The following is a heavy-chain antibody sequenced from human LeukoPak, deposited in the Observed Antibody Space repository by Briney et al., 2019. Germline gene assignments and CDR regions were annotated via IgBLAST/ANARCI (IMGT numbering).Heavy chain of an antibody. J-gene: IGHJ6*03. V-gene: IGHV3-74*01. CDR1: GFTFSSYW. Sequence: PGGSLRLSCAASGFTFSSYWMHWVRQAPGKGLVWVSRINSDGSSTSYADSVKGRFTISRDNAKNTLYLQMNSLRAEDTAVHYCARDHLSSGSSPDYYYYYYMDVWGKGTTVTISS. D-gene: IGHD6-19*01. CDR3: ARDHLSSGSSPDYYYYYYMDV. CDR2: INSDGSST.